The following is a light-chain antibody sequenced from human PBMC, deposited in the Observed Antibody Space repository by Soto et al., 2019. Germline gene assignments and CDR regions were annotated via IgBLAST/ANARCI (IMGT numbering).Light chain of an antibody. CDR3: QQYNDWPLT. Sequence: EVVMTQSPANLSVSPGERATLSCRASQSVTSKLAWYQQKPGQGPRLLIYGTSTRATGVPARFSGSGSGTQFTLTISSLQSEDCAIYYCQQYNDWPLTFGGGTRVEMK. CDR1: QSVTSK. J-gene: IGKJ4*01. V-gene: IGKV3-15*01. CDR2: GTS.